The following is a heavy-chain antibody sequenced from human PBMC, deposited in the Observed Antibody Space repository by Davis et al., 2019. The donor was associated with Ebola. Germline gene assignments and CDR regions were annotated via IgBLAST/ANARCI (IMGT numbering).Heavy chain of an antibody. CDR1: AGTFSSYA. V-gene: IGHV1-18*01. Sequence: ASVKFSCNASAGTFSSYAISWVRQAPGQGPEWMGWISAYNGNTNYAQKLQGRVTMTTATSTTTAYMELRSLRSDDTAVYYCARTAVYYGMEVWGQGTTVTVSS. J-gene: IGHJ6*02. CDR3: ARTAVYYGMEV. CDR2: ISAYNGNT.